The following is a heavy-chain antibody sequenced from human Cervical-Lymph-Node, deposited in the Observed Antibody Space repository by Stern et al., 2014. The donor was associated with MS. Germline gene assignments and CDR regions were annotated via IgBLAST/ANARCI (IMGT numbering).Heavy chain of an antibody. V-gene: IGHV2-5*02. D-gene: IGHD1-7*01. CDR2: IYWDDDD. Sequence: QVTLRESGPSLVRPTQTVTLTCTVSGFSLSADGVGVGWIRQAPGKALEWLAFIYWDDDDRYSQSLKNRLTIKKDTSKNQVVLTMTDMDPEDTGTYYCAHSFGSVSGTYSGMDVWGQGTTVTVS. J-gene: IGHJ6*02. CDR3: AHSFGSVSGTYSGMDV. CDR1: GFSLSADGVG.